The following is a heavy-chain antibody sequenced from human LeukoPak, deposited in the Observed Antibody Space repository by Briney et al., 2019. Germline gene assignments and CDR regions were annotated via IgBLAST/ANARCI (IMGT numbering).Heavy chain of an antibody. V-gene: IGHV4-4*07. D-gene: IGHD3-22*01. CDR1: GGSISSYY. J-gene: IGHJ5*02. CDR2: IYTSGST. Sequence: SETLSLTRTVSGGSISSYYWSWIRQPAGKGLEWIGRIYTSGSTNYNPSLKSRVTISVDTSKNQFSLKLSSVTAADTAVYYCARHPYYYDSSGLNWFDPWGQGTLVTVSS. CDR3: ARHPYYYDSSGLNWFDP.